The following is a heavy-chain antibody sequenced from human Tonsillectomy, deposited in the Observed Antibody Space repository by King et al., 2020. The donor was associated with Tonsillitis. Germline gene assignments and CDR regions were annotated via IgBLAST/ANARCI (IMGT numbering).Heavy chain of an antibody. D-gene: IGHD2/OR15-2a*01. J-gene: IGHJ3*02. CDR3: ARDVTPSGINFYYDGLDI. Sequence: EVQLVESGGGLVQPGGSLRLSCTASGFFFGDYWMTWVRQAPGKGLEWVANIKQDGSRKNYVDSAEGRFTVSRDNDKASVYLQMKNLRAEDTAVYYCARDVTPSGINFYYDGLDIWGQGTMVTVSS. V-gene: IGHV3-7*03. CDR2: IKQDGSRK. CDR1: GFFFGDYW.